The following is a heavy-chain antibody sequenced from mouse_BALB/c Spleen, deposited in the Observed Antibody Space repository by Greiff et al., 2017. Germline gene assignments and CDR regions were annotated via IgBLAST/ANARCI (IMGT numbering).Heavy chain of an antibody. Sequence: EVQRVESGGGLVKPGGSLKLSCAASGFTFSDYYMYWVRQTPEKRLEWVATISDGGSYTYYPDSVKGRFTISRDNAKNNLYLQMSSLKSEDTAMYYCARDADYYGSSFYFDYWGQGTTLTVSS. CDR3: ARDADYYGSSFYFDY. J-gene: IGHJ2*01. V-gene: IGHV5-4*02. CDR2: ISDGGSYT. D-gene: IGHD1-1*01. CDR1: GFTFSDYY.